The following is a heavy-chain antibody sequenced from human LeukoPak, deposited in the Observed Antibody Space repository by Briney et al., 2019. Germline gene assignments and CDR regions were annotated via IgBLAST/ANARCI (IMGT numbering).Heavy chain of an antibody. J-gene: IGHJ4*02. CDR2: ISSSGGT. D-gene: IGHD3-16*01. V-gene: IGHV4-4*07. Sequence: SETLSLTCTVSGGSISTYYWTWIRQPAGKGLEWIGRISSSGGTDYNPSLQSRVTMSVDSSKNQFSLKLSSMTAADTAVYYCAREGRSATDGYWGQGTLVTVSS. CDR1: GGSISTYY. CDR3: AREGRSATDGY.